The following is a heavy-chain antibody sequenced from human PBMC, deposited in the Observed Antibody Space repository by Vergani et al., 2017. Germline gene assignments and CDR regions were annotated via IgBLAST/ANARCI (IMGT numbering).Heavy chain of an antibody. Sequence: QVQLQESGPGLVKSSETLSLTCSVSFDSIRNFYCNWIRQPPGKGLEWIGSIHYSENTNYNPSLKTPVTISVDTSKNQFSLTLTSVTAADTAVYYCASDAHSGQRADRWGQGILVTVTS. V-gene: IGHV4-59*01. CDR3: ASDAHSGQRADR. CDR2: IHYSENT. D-gene: IGHD6-19*01. CDR1: FDSIRNFY. J-gene: IGHJ5*02.